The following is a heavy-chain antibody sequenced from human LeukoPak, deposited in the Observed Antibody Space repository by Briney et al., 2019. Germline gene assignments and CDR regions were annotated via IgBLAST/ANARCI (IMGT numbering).Heavy chain of an antibody. Sequence: RPGGSLRLSCAASGFTFSSYAMSWVRQAPGKGLEWVSAISGSDGSTYYADSVKGRFTISRDNSKNTLYLQMNSLRAEDTAVYYCAKGLIEYGSSGLIFDYWGQGTLVTVSS. CDR1: GFTFSSYA. J-gene: IGHJ4*02. CDR2: ISGSDGST. CDR3: AKGLIEYGSSGLIFDY. D-gene: IGHD6-6*01. V-gene: IGHV3-23*01.